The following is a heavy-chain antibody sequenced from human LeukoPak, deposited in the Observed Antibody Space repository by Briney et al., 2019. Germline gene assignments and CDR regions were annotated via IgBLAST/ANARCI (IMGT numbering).Heavy chain of an antibody. J-gene: IGHJ3*02. V-gene: IGHV1-46*01. CDR2: INPSGGST. Sequence: ASVKVSCKASGYTFTSYYMHWVRQAPGQGLEWMGIINPSGGSTSYAQKFQGRVTMTRDMSTSTVYMEPSSLRSDDTAVYYCARVLYYYDSSAYYYGAFDIWGQGTMVAVSS. CDR1: GYTFTSYY. D-gene: IGHD3-22*01. CDR3: ARVLYYYDSSAYYYGAFDI.